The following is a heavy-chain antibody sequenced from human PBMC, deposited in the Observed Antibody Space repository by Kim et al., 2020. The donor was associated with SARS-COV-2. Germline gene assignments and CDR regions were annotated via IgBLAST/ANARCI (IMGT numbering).Heavy chain of an antibody. CDR2: INSDDVTT. J-gene: IGHJ3*02. D-gene: IGHD3-10*01. CDR1: GFAFSNFG. CDR3: AREGGFQFGEFGGLVI. Sequence: GGSLRLSCAASGFAFSNFGMHWVRQVPGKGLVWVSLINSDDVTTDYADSVKGRFTISRDNAKNTLYLQMNSLTAEDTAVYYCAREGGFQFGEFGGLVIWG. V-gene: IGHV3-74*01.